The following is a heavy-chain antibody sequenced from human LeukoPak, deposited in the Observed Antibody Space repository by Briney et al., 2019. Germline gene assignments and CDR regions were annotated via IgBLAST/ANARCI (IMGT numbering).Heavy chain of an antibody. V-gene: IGHV4-31*03. D-gene: IGHD3-22*01. CDR1: GGSISSGGYC. CDR2: IYYSGST. CDR3: ARDSSGYSRFDP. J-gene: IGHJ5*02. Sequence: SQTLSLTCTVSGGSISSGGYCWSWIRQHPGKGLEWIGYIYYSGSTYYNPSLKSRVAISVDTSKNQFSLKLSSVTAADTAVYYCARDSSGYSRFDPWGQGTLVTVSS.